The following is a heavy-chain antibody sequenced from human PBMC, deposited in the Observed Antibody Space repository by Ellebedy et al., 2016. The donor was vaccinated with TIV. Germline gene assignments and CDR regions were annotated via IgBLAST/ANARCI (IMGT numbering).Heavy chain of an antibody. CDR1: GGTFSSYA. D-gene: IGHD3-3*01. V-gene: IGHV1-69*13. J-gene: IGHJ4*02. CDR3: ARGRGFYGRFGGYFDY. CDR2: IIPIFGTA. Sequence: SVKVSCXASGGTFSSYAISWVRQAPGQGLEWMGGIIPIFGTANYAQKFQGRVTITADESTSTAYMELSSLRSEDTAVYYCARGRGFYGRFGGYFDYWGQGTLVTVSS.